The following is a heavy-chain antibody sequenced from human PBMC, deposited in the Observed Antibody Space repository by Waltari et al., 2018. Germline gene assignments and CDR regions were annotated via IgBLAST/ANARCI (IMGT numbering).Heavy chain of an antibody. J-gene: IGHJ4*02. V-gene: IGHV1-8*01. Sequence: QVQLVQSGAEVKKPGASVEVSCKAAGYTFTSSDLYWVRQATGQGLEWMGWMNPNSGNTGYAQKFQGRVTMTRNTSISTAYMELSSLRSEDTAVYYCARGRGRKAVTTTYWGQGTLVTVSS. CDR3: ARGRGRKAVTTTY. D-gene: IGHD4-17*01. CDR2: MNPNSGNT. CDR1: GYTFTSSD.